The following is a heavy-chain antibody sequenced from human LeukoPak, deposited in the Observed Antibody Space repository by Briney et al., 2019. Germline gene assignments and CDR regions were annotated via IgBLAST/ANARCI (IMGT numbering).Heavy chain of an antibody. V-gene: IGHV4-38-2*01. Sequence: SETLSLTCSVFGSPINSVYSWGWIRQPPGQGLEWIGSIYHNGNTYYNSSLKSRVTISVHTSENQFSLKLSSVTAADTAVYYCASYKTYYDSSGNPFDYWGQGTLVTVSS. D-gene: IGHD3-22*01. CDR1: GSPINSVYS. CDR2: IYHNGNT. J-gene: IGHJ4*02. CDR3: ASYKTYYDSSGNPFDY.